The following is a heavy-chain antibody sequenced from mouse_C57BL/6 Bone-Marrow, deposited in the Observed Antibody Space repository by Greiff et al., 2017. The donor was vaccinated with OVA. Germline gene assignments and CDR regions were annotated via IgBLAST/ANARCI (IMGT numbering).Heavy chain of an antibody. Sequence: VQLQQSGPVLVKPGASVKMSCKASGYTFTDYYMNWVKQSHGKSLEWIGVINPYNGGTSYNQKFKGKATLTVDKSSSTAYMELNSLTSEDSAVYYCARGGSLCAYWGQGTLVTVSA. D-gene: IGHD3-2*02. CDR3: ARGGSLCAY. J-gene: IGHJ3*01. V-gene: IGHV1-19*01. CDR2: INPYNGGT. CDR1: GYTFTDYY.